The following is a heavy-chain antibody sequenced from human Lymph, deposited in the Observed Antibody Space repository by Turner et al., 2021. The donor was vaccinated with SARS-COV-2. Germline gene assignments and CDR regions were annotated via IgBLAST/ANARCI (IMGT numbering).Heavy chain of an antibody. CDR3: ARGSAGGDV. D-gene: IGHD6-13*01. V-gene: IGHV3-33*01. CDR2: IWYDGSNT. J-gene: IGHJ6*02. Sequence: QVQLVESGGGVVQPGRSLRLSCAASGFTFSSYGMHWVRQAPGKGLEWVAFIWYDGSNTYYADSAKGRFPISRDNSKNTLYLQMNSLRAEDTAVYYCARGSAGGDVWGQGTTVTVSS. CDR1: GFTFSSYG.